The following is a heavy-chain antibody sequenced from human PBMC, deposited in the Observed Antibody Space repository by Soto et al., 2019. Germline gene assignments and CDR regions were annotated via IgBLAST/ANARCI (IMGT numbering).Heavy chain of an antibody. CDR1: GGTLNNFT. CDR3: AVVLAGASSNWYFDL. CDR2: IIPILGIA. D-gene: IGHD2-21*01. V-gene: IGHV1-69*02. Sequence: QVQLVQSGAEVKKPGSSVKVSCKASGGTLNNFTFNWVRQAPGQGLEWMGRIIPILGIANSAQKFQGRVTITADKSTSSAYMELSSLRSEDTALYYCAVVLAGASSNWYFDLWGRGTLVTVSS. J-gene: IGHJ2*01.